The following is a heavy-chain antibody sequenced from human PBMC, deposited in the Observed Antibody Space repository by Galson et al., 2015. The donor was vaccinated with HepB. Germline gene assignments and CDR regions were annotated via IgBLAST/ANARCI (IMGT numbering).Heavy chain of an antibody. D-gene: IGHD2-2*01. CDR2: INPNSGGT. V-gene: IGHV1-2*02. CDR1: GYTFTGYY. Sequence: SVKVPCKASGYTFTGYYMHWVRQAPGQGLEWMGWINPNSGGTNYAQKFQGRVTMTRDTSISTAYMELSRLRSDDTAVYYCARNPTDIVVVPAAIPLDYWGQGTLVTVSS. CDR3: ARNPTDIVVVPAAIPLDY. J-gene: IGHJ4*02.